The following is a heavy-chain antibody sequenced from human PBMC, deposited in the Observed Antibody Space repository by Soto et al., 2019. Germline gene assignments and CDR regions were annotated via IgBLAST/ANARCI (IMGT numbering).Heavy chain of an antibody. CDR2: ISYDGSNK. D-gene: IGHD3-3*01. V-gene: IGHV3-30*18. J-gene: IGHJ3*02. CDR3: AKVAPGRYYDFWSAYLDDDGQDAFDI. CDR1: GFTFSSYG. Sequence: GGSLRLSCAASGFTFSSYGMHWVRQAPGKGLEWVAVISYDGSNKYYADSVKGRFTISRDNSKNTLYLQMNSLRPEDTAVYYCAKVAPGRYYDFWSAYLDDDGQDAFDIWGQGTMVTVS.